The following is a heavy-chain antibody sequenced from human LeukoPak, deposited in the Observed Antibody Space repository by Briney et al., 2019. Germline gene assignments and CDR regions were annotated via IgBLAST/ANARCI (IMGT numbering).Heavy chain of an antibody. CDR3: VFGSSYSSEYFQH. Sequence: SETLSLTCTVSSGSMSSLYWSWIRQPPGKGLEWIGYIYYSGTTDYNPSLKSRVTISIDTSKNQFSLKLSSVTAADTAVYYCVFGSSYSSEYFQHWGQGTLVTVSS. CDR1: SGSMSSLY. CDR2: IYYSGTT. V-gene: IGHV4-59*11. J-gene: IGHJ1*01. D-gene: IGHD2-15*01.